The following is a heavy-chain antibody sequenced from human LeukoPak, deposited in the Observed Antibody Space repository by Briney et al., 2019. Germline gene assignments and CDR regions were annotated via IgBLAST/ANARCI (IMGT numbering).Heavy chain of an antibody. CDR1: GGSISSYY. CDR3: ARGGYYFDY. J-gene: IGHJ4*02. V-gene: IGHV4-59*01. Sequence: SETLSLTCTVSGGSISSYYWSWIRQPPGKGLEWIGYIYYSGSTNYNPSLKSRVTISVDTSKNQFSLKLSSVTAADTAVYYCARGGYYFDYWGQGTLVTVSS. CDR2: IYYSGST.